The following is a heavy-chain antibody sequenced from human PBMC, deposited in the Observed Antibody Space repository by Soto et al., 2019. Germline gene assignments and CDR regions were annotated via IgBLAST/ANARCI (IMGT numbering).Heavy chain of an antibody. Sequence: SETLSLTCTVSGYSISIGSYWAWIRQPPGKGPEWIASIYHGGTTFYNPSLKSRITISVDTSNNQFSLKLTSVTAADTAVYYCARVHVMVVAGSTFDYWGHGTMVTVSS. D-gene: IGHD6-19*01. CDR1: GYSISIGSY. CDR3: ARVHVMVVAGSTFDY. V-gene: IGHV4-38-2*02. CDR2: IYHGGTT. J-gene: IGHJ4*01.